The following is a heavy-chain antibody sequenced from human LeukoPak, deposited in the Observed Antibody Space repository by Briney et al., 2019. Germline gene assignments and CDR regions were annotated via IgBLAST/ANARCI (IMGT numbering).Heavy chain of an antibody. V-gene: IGHV4-61*02. CDR1: GGSISSGSYY. D-gene: IGHD6-13*01. CDR2: IHTSGST. Sequence: SETLSLTCTVSGGSISSGSYYWSWIRQPAGKGLEWIGRIHTSGSTNYNPSLKSRVTMSVDTSKNQFSLKLSSVTAADTAVYYCAREVVAAAGTVDYWGQGTLVTVSS. CDR3: AREVVAAAGTVDY. J-gene: IGHJ4*02.